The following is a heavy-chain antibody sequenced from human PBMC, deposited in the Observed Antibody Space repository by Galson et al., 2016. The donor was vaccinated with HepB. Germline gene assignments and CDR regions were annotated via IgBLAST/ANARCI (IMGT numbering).Heavy chain of an antibody. Sequence: QSGAEVKKPGESLRISCMGSGYNFITYWISWVRQMPGKGLEWMGSIDPSDSYTNYSPSFQGHVTISPDRSISTAYLQWSSLKASDTAIYYCAIRLYSSGSFDYWGQGTLVTVSS. V-gene: IGHV5-10-1*01. D-gene: IGHD6-19*01. CDR1: GYNFITYW. J-gene: IGHJ4*02. CDR3: AIRLYSSGSFDY. CDR2: IDPSDSYT.